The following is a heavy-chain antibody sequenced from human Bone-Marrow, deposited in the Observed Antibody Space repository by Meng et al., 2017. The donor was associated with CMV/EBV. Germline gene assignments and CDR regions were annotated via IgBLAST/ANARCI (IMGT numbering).Heavy chain of an antibody. CDR3: ARVPPTSLTYGGPAGYAFDI. J-gene: IGHJ3*02. V-gene: IGHV1-2*02. Sequence: ASVKVSCMASGYTFTGYYMHWVRQAPGQGLEWMGWINPNSGGTNYAQKSQGRVTRTRDTSTSTVYMELSSLRSEDTAVYYRARVPPTSLTYGGPAGYAFDIWAQGTMVTVSS. CDR1: GYTFTGYY. CDR2: INPNSGGT. D-gene: IGHD4-23*01.